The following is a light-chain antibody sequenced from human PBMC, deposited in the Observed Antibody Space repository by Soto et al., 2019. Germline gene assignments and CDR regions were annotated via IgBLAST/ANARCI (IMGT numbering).Light chain of an antibody. J-gene: IGKJ2*01. CDR3: QQYYGSPYT. CDR2: WAS. CDR1: QSVLYTSNNKNY. V-gene: IGKV4-1*01. Sequence: DIVMTQSPGSLAVSLGERATINCKSSQSVLYTSNNKNYLAWYQQKTGQPPKLLIYWASARESGVPDRFSGSGSGTEFTLTINSLQAEDVAVYYCQQYYGSPYTFGQGTKLEIK.